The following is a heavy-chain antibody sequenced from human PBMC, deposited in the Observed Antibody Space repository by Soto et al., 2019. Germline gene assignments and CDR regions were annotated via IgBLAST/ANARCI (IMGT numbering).Heavy chain of an antibody. J-gene: IGHJ5*02. CDR1: GYSFTSHA. D-gene: IGHD4-4*01. V-gene: IGHV1-3*01. Sequence: ASVKVSCKASGYSFTSHAIHWVRQAPGQRLEWMGWIHGDNGNTQYAQKLQGRVTMTRDTSANTAYMELRSLRSDDTAVYYCARGPPSNYEAYNWFDPWGQGTLVTVSS. CDR2: IHGDNGNT. CDR3: ARGPPSNYEAYNWFDP.